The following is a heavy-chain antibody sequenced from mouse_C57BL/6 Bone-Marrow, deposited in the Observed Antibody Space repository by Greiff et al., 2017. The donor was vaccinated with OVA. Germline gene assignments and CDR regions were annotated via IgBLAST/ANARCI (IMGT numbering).Heavy chain of an antibody. CDR2: IDPSDSET. CDR3: ARGGIYYDYDGFAY. D-gene: IGHD2-4*01. V-gene: IGHV1-52*01. J-gene: IGHJ3*01. Sequence: VQLQQPGAELVRPGSSVKLSCKASGYTFTSYWMHWVKQRPIQGLEWIGNIDPSDSETQYNQKFKDKATLTVDKSSSTAYMQLSSLTSEDSAVYYCARGGIYYDYDGFAYWGQGTLVTVSA. CDR1: GYTFTSYW.